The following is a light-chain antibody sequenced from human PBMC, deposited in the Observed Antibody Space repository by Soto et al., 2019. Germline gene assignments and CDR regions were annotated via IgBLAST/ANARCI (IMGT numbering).Light chain of an antibody. Sequence: DIQMTQSPSTLSASGGDRVTITCRASQSISSWLAWYQQKPGKAPKLLIFDASSLESGVPSRFSGSGSATEFTLTISSLQPDDFATYYCQHYNSYSEAFGQGTKVDIK. CDR1: QSISSW. V-gene: IGKV1-5*01. CDR2: DAS. J-gene: IGKJ1*01. CDR3: QHYNSYSEA.